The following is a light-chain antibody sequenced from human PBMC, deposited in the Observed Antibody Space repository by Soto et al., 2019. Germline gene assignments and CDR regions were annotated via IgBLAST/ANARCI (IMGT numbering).Light chain of an antibody. CDR3: ATWDDSLNAVV. V-gene: IGLV1-44*01. Sequence: QSVLTQPPSASGTPGQRVSISCSGSSSNIGSNTVNWYQQLPGTAPKLLIYTNNQRPSGVPDRFSGSKSGTSASLAISVLRSVDEADYYCATWDDSLNAVVFGGGTKLTVL. CDR2: TNN. J-gene: IGLJ2*01. CDR1: SSNIGSNT.